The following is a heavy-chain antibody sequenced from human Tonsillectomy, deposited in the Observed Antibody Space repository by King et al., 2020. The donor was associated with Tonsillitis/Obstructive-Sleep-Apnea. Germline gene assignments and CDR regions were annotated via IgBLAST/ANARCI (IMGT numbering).Heavy chain of an antibody. CDR3: AKIAVAGTLNYDY. J-gene: IGHJ4*02. Sequence: VQLVESGAEVKKPGSSVKVSCKASGGTFSSYAISWVRQAPGQGLEWMGRIIPILGIANYAQKFQGRVTITADKSTSTAYMELSSLRSEDTAVYYCAKIAVAGTLNYDYWGPGTLVTVSS. D-gene: IGHD6-19*01. CDR1: GGTFSSYA. V-gene: IGHV1-69*09. CDR2: IIPILGIA.